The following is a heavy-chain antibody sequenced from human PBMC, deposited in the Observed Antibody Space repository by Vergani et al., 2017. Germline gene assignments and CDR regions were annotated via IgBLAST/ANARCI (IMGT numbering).Heavy chain of an antibody. V-gene: IGHV1-2*02. J-gene: IGHJ5*02. CDR2: INPNSGGT. CDR1: GSTFTGYY. CDR3: ARDKSSVVVAATPWFDP. D-gene: IGHD2-15*01. Sequence: QVQLVQSGAEVKKPGASVKVSCKASGSTFTGYYMHWVRQAPGQGLEWMGWINPNSGGTNYAQKFQGRVTMTRDTSISTAYMEMSRLRSDDTAVYYCARDKSSVVVAATPWFDPWGQGTLVTVSS.